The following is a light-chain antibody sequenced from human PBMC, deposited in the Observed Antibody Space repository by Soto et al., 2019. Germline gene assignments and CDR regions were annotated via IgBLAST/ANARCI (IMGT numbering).Light chain of an antibody. CDR3: QQYGNSPRS. V-gene: IGKV3-20*01. CDR1: LSVSSIY. Sequence: EIVLTQSAGVLSLSPGERATLSCRASLSVSSIYLAWYQQKRGQAPRLLIYGASSRATRIPDQFSGSGSLTDFTLTISRLEPEEFEVYHVQQYGNSPRSVGQTTKLVIK. J-gene: IGKJ2*03. CDR2: GAS.